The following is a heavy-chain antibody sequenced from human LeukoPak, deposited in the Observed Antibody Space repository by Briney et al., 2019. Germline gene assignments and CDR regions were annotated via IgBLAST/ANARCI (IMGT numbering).Heavy chain of an antibody. CDR2: ISYDGSNK. J-gene: IGHJ5*02. D-gene: IGHD2-15*01. CDR1: GFTFSSYA. V-gene: IGHV3-30-3*01. CDR3: ARDGVGVVAATPDWFDP. Sequence: GGSLRLSCAASGFTFSSYAMHWVRQAPGKGLEWVAVISYDGSNKYYADSVKGRFTISRDNSKNTLYLQMNSLRAEDTAVYYCARDGVGVVAATPDWFDPWGQGTLVTVSS.